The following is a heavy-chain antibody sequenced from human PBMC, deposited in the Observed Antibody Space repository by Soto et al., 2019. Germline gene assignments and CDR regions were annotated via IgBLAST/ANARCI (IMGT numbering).Heavy chain of an antibody. CDR2: IYYSGST. CDR1: GGSISSYY. D-gene: IGHD2-8*01. J-gene: IGHJ4*02. Sequence: SETLSLTCTVSGGSISSYYWSWIRQPPGKGLEWIGYIYYSGSTNYNPSLKSRVTISVDTSKNQFSLKLSSVTAADTAVYYCASSVREGTISFDYWGQGTLVTVSS. CDR3: ASSVREGTISFDY. V-gene: IGHV4-59*08.